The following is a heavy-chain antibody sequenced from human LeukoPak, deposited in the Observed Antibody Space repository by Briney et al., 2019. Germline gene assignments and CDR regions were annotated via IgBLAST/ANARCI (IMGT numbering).Heavy chain of an antibody. J-gene: IGHJ6*02. CDR3: AKDISKGYSSDYYYGMDV. D-gene: IGHD5-18*01. Sequence: QSGGSLRPSCAASGFTFSSYGMHWLRQAPSKALEGVTVISYDRSNKYYADSVKGRFTISRDNSKNTLYLQMNSLRAEDTAVYYCAKDISKGYSSDYYYGMDVWGQGTTVTVSS. V-gene: IGHV3-30*18. CDR1: GFTFSSYG. CDR2: ISYDRSNK.